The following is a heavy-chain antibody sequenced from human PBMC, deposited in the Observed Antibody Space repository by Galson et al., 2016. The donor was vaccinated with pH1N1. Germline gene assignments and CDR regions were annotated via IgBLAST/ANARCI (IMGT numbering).Heavy chain of an antibody. CDR1: KFTFSSYS. V-gene: IGHV3-48*01. CDR3: ARGLKIINQNVAIRGGFDS. D-gene: IGHD3-16*01. Sequence: SLRLSCVASKFTFSSYSMNWVRQAPGKGLQWISYISGSSSAIFYADSVKGRFTISRDNANQLLYLQMNSLRADDTAVYFCARGLKIINQNVAIRGGFDSWGRGTQVIVSS. CDR2: ISGSSSAI. J-gene: IGHJ4*02.